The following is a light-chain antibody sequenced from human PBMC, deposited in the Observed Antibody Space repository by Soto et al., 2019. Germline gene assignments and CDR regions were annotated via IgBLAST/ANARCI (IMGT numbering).Light chain of an antibody. CDR2: DVS. Sequence: QSALTQPASVSGSPGQSIIISCTGTGSDVGGYNYVSWYQRHPGEAPKLIIRDVSDRPSGVSHRFSGSKSDNTASLTISGLQAEDEAEYFCSSYTSTAISYVFGSGTNVTVL. V-gene: IGLV2-14*03. CDR1: GSDVGGYNY. CDR3: SSYTSTAISYV. J-gene: IGLJ1*01.